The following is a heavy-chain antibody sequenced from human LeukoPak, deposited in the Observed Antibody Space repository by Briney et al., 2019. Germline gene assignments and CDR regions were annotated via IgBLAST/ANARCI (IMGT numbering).Heavy chain of an antibody. J-gene: IGHJ4*02. CDR1: GGTFSSYA. D-gene: IGHD3-22*01. V-gene: IGHV1-69*05. Sequence: SVKVSCKASGGTFSSYAISWVRQAPGQGLDWRGGIIPIFGTANYAQKFQGRVTITTDESTSTAYMELSSLRSEDTAVYYCARVETVVVMGDGYFDYWGQGTLVTVSS. CDR2: IIPIFGTA. CDR3: ARVETVVVMGDGYFDY.